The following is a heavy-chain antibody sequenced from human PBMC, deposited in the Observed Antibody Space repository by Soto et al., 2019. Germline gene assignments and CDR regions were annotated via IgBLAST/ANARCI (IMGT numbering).Heavy chain of an antibody. D-gene: IGHD3-9*01. J-gene: IGHJ5*02. V-gene: IGHV2-26*01. CDR1: GFSLSNARMG. CDR3: ARARYYDILTGYYVWFDP. Sequence: QVTLKESGPVLVKPTETLTLTCTVSGFSLSNARMGVSWIRQPPGKALEWLAHIFSNDEKSYSTSLKSRLTISQDTSKSQVVLTMTNMDPVDTATYYCARARYYDILTGYYVWFDPWGQGTLVTVSS. CDR2: IFSNDEK.